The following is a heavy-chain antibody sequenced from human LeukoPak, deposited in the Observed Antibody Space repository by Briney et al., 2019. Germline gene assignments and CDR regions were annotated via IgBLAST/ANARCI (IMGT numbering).Heavy chain of an antibody. CDR1: GDSVSSNSAA. CDR3: ARDPSGCSGGSCYRKYYFDY. J-gene: IGHJ4*02. V-gene: IGHV6-1*01. Sequence: SQTLSLTCAISGDSVSSNSAAWNWIRQFPSGGLEWLGRTYYRSKWYNDYAVSVKSRITINPDTSKNQFSLQLNSVTPEDTAVYYCARDPSGCSGGSCYRKYYFDYWGQGTLVTVSS. D-gene: IGHD2-15*01. CDR2: TYYRSKWYN.